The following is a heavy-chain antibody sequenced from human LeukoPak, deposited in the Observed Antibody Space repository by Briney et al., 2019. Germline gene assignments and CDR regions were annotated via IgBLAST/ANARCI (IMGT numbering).Heavy chain of an antibody. CDR1: GFSRITSGMC. CDR2: IDWDDDK. J-gene: IGHJ4*02. Sequence: SGPTLVNPTATPALTFTISGFSRITSGMCVSWIRQPPGKALEWLARIDWDDDKYYSTSLKTRLTISKDTSKNQVVLTMTNMNPGDIATCYCARIQYESYGRYYFDYWGQGTLVTVSS. V-gene: IGHV2-70*11. D-gene: IGHD5-18*01. CDR3: ARIQYESYGRYYFDY.